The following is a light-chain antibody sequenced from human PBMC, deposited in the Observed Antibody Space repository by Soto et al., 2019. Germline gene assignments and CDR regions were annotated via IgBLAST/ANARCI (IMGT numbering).Light chain of an antibody. Sequence: EIVLTQSPGTLSLSPGERATLSCRASQSVSSSYLAWYQQKPGQAPRLLIYGASSRATGIPDRFSGSGSGTDFTLTISRLEPEDFAVYYCQQSATTFGGGTKVDIK. CDR3: QQSATT. CDR2: GAS. V-gene: IGKV3-20*01. J-gene: IGKJ4*01. CDR1: QSVSSSY.